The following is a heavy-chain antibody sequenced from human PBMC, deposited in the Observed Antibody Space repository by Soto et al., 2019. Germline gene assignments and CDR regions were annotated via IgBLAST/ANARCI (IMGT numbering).Heavy chain of an antibody. CDR2: IIPNSGTT. CDR1: GGSFRNFV. V-gene: IGHV1-69*01. J-gene: IGHJ4*02. Sequence: QVQLVQSGAEVKKPGSSVKVSCKASGGSFRNFVIRWVRQAPGQGLEWMGGIIPNSGTTNYAQKFQGKVTITADESTSTAYMELSGLTSEDTSLYYCARDLGGEATIRFWGQGTLVTVSS. CDR3: ARDLGGEATIRF. D-gene: IGHD3-16*01.